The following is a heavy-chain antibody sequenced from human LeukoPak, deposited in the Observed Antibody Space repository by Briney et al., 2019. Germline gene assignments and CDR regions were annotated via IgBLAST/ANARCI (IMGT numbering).Heavy chain of an antibody. Sequence: SETLSLICTVSGGSISSGDYFWSWIRQPPGKGLEWIGYIYYSGSTFYNPSLKSRVTISVDTSKNQFSLKLSSMTAADTAVYYCARVVCTSTNCYAPSHLDYWGQGTLVTVSS. CDR2: IYYSGST. D-gene: IGHD2-2*01. J-gene: IGHJ4*02. CDR1: GGSISSGDYF. V-gene: IGHV4-30-4*01. CDR3: ARVVCTSTNCYAPSHLDY.